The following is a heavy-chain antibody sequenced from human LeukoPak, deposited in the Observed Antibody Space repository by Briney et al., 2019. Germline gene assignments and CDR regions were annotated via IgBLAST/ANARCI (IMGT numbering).Heavy chain of an antibody. CDR2: FDPEDGET. CDR1: GYTFSAYE. Sequence: ASVKVSCKASGYTFSAYEINWVRQAPGKGLEWMGGFDPEDGETIYAQKFQGRVTMTEDTSTDTAYMELSSLRSEDTAVYYCARADGPLSYGYSRYNWFDPWGQGTLVTVSS. V-gene: IGHV1-24*01. J-gene: IGHJ5*02. D-gene: IGHD5-18*01. CDR3: ARADGPLSYGYSRYNWFDP.